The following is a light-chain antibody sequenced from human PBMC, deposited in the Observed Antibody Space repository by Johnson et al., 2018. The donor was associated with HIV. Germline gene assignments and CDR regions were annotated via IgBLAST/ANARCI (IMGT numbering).Light chain of an antibody. CDR1: SSNIGNNY. J-gene: IGLJ1*01. V-gene: IGLV1-51*02. CDR3: GTWDSSLSAGYV. CDR2: ENN. Sequence: QSVLTQPPSVSAAPGQKVAISCSGSSSNIGNNYVSWYQQVPGTAPKLLIYENNKRPSGIPDRFSGSKSGTSATLGITGLQTGDEADDYCGTWDSSLSAGYVFGTGTKVTVL.